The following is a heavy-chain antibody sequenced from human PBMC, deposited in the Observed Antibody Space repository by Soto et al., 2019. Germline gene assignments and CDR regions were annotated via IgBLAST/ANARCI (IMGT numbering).Heavy chain of an antibody. D-gene: IGHD5-12*01. J-gene: IGHJ4*02. CDR2: ISYDGSNK. CDR3: ARERRRGYSGYGHFDD. Sequence: PGGSLRLSCAASGFTFSTYAMHWVRQAPGKGLECVAVISYDGSNKNYADSVKGRFTISRDDSKNTLYLQMNSLRAEDTALYYCARERRRGYSGYGHFDDWGKGTLVTVSS. CDR1: GFTFSTYA. V-gene: IGHV3-30-3*01.